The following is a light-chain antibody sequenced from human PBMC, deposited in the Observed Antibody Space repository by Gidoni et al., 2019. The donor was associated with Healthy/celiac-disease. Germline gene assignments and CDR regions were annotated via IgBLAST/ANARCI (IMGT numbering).Light chain of an antibody. Sequence: ETVLTQSPATLSLSPGERATLSCRASQSVSSYLAWYQQKPGQAPRLLIYDASNRATGIPARFSGSGSGTDFPLTISSLEPEDFAVYYCQQRSNWWTFGQGTKVEIK. J-gene: IGKJ1*01. CDR1: QSVSSY. CDR3: QQRSNWWT. CDR2: DAS. V-gene: IGKV3-11*01.